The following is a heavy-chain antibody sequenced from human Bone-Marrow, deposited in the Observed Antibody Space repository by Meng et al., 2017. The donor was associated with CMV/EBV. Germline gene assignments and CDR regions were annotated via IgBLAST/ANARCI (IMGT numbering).Heavy chain of an antibody. D-gene: IGHD6-6*01. CDR1: GFSLSTSGMC. V-gene: IGHV2-70*20. J-gene: IGHJ6*02. CDR2: IDWDDDK. Sequence: SGPTLVKPTQTLTLTCTFSGFSLSTSGMCVSWVRQPPGKAPEWLALIDWDDDKYYSTSLKTRLTISKDTSKNQVVLTMTNMDPVDTATYYCARLYSSSSHYYYGMDVWGQGTTVTVSS. CDR3: ARLYSSSSHYYYGMDV.